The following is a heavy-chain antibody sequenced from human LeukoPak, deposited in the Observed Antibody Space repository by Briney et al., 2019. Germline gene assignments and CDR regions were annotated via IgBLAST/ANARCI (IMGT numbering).Heavy chain of an antibody. J-gene: IGHJ4*02. Sequence: SETLSLTCTVSGGSISDYYWNWVRQPAGTGLEWIGRIYPSGSTNYNPSLKSRLTMSVDTSKNQFSLKLSSVTAADTAVYYCARDRYSSSWSFDYWGQGTLATVSS. V-gene: IGHV4-4*07. CDR3: ARDRYSSSWSFDY. CDR2: IYPSGST. D-gene: IGHD6-13*01. CDR1: GGSISDYY.